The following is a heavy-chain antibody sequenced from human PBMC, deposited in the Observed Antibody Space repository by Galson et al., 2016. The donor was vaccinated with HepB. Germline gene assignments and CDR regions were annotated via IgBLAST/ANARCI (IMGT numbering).Heavy chain of an antibody. J-gene: IGHJ4*02. Sequence: LSLTCTVSGGSLNDYYWSWLRQPPGKGLEWIGYIYYSGSTNYNPSLKSRVTISVDTSKNQFSLKLNSVTAADTAVYYCARGDYDTRGYTMTFDYWGQGTLVTVFS. CDR2: IYYSGST. D-gene: IGHD3-22*01. V-gene: IGHV4-59*01. CDR3: ARGDYDTRGYTMTFDY. CDR1: GGSLNDYY.